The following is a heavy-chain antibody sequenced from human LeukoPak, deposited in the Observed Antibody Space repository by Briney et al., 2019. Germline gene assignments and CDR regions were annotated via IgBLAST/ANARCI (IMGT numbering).Heavy chain of an antibody. Sequence: GGSLRLSCAASGFTFSSYGMHWVSQAPGKGLEWVAVISYDGSNKYYADSVKGRFTISRDNSKNTLYLQMNSLRAEDTAVYYCAIPDLGWGQGTLVTVSS. J-gene: IGHJ4*02. D-gene: IGHD1-14*01. CDR3: AIPDLG. V-gene: IGHV3-30*03. CDR1: GFTFSSYG. CDR2: ISYDGSNK.